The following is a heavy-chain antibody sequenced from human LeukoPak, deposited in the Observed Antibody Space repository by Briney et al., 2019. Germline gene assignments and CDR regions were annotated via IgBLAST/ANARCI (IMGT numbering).Heavy chain of an antibody. D-gene: IGHD5-24*01. CDR2: IYTSGST. J-gene: IGHJ3*02. CDR3: ARHLSRDGYNSAFDI. CDR1: GGSISSYY. Sequence: PSETLSLTCTVSGGSISSYYWSWIRQPAGKGLEWIGRIYTSGSTNYNPSLKSRVTMSVDTSKNQFSLKLSSVTAADTAVYYCARHLSRDGYNSAFDIWGQGTMVTVSS. V-gene: IGHV4-4*07.